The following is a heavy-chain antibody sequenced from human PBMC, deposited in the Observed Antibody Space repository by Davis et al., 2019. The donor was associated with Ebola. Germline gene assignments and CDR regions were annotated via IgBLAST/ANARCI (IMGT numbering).Heavy chain of an antibody. J-gene: IGHJ3*02. CDR3: TTPGGQDSGYDVFDI. V-gene: IGHV1-46*03. CDR2: INPNDGRT. CDR1: GYTFTSYG. Sequence: AASVKVSCKASGYTFTSYGFSWVRQAPGQGLEWMGMINPNDGRTIYAQKFQGRVTVTRDTSTTTVYMDLSSLRSEDTALYYCTTPGGQDSGYDVFDIWGQGTTVTVSS. D-gene: IGHD5-12*01.